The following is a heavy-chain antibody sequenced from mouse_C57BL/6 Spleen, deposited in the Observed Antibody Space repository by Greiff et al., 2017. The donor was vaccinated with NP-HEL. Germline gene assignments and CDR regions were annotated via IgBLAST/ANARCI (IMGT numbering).Heavy chain of an antibody. CDR3: ARITTGGY. CDR1: GYTFTSYW. Sequence: VQLQQSGAELVRPGSSVKLSCKASGYTFTSYWMDWVKQRPGQGLEWIGNIYPSDSETHYNQKFKDKATLTVAKSSSTAYMQLSRLTSEDSAVYYCARITTGGYWGKGTTLTVAS. CDR2: IYPSDSET. J-gene: IGHJ2*01. V-gene: IGHV1-61*01. D-gene: IGHD1-1*01.